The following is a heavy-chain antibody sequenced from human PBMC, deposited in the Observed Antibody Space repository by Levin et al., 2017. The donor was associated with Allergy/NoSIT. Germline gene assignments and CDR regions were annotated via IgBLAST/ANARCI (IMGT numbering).Heavy chain of an antibody. V-gene: IGHV3-11*01. Sequence: GESLKISCAASGFTFSDYYMSWIRQAPGKGLEWVSYISSSGSTIYYADSVKGRFTISRDNAKNSLYLQMNSLRAEDTAVYYCARVSDFWRGPQPFDPWGQGTLVTVSS. CDR3: ARVSDFWRGPQPFDP. J-gene: IGHJ5*02. D-gene: IGHD3-3*01. CDR1: GFTFSDYY. CDR2: ISSSGSTI.